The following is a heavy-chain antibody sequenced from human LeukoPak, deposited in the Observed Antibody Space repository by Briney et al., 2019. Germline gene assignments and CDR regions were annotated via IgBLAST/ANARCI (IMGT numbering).Heavy chain of an antibody. CDR1: GYTFTSYY. J-gene: IGHJ3*02. Sequence: GASVKVSCKASGYTFTSYYMHWVRQAPGQGLEWMGLINPTGGSTGYAQKFQGRVTMTRDMSTSTDYMELSSLRSEDTAIYYCARGDAFSGSYSSWASGDAFDIWGQGTMITVSS. CDR2: INPTGGST. V-gene: IGHV1-46*01. CDR3: ARGDAFSGSYSSWASGDAFDI. D-gene: IGHD1-26*01.